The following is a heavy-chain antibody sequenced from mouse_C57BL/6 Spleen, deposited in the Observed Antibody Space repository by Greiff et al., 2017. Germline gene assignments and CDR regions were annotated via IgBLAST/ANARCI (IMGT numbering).Heavy chain of an antibody. CDR2: IDPSDSYT. V-gene: IGHV1-59*01. CDR1: GYTFTSYW. Sequence: QVQLQQPGAELVRPGTSVKLSCKASGYTFTSYWMHWVKQRPGQGLEWIGVIDPSDSYTNYNQKFKGKATLTVDTSSSTAYMQLSSLTSEDSAVYYCARNDNLHYWGQGTTLTVSS. D-gene: IGHD6-1*01. J-gene: IGHJ2*01. CDR3: ARNDNLHY.